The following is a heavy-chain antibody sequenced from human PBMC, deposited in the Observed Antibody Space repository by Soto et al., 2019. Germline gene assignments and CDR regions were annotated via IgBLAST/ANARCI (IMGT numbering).Heavy chain of an antibody. CDR1: GGSFSSSTYY. D-gene: IGHD3-3*01. V-gene: IGHV4-39*01. J-gene: IGHJ4*02. Sequence: SETLSLTCTVSGGSFSSSTYYWGWIRQPPGKGLEWIGSMYSGGNTYYNPSLKSRVTISVDTSKNQFSLKLSSVTAADTAVYYCARTGRFLEWLPPHFVDYWGQGTLVTVSS. CDR2: MYSGGNT. CDR3: ARTGRFLEWLPPHFVDY.